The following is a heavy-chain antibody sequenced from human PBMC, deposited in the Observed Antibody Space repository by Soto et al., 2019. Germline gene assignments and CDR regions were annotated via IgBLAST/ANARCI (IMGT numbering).Heavy chain of an antibody. D-gene: IGHD3-16*01. CDR1: GGSISSSSW. CDR2: IDHSGRT. J-gene: IGHJ5*02. Sequence: QVQLQESGPGLVKPSGTLSLTCAVSGGSISSSSWWNWVRQPPGKVLEWIGEIDHSGRTKYNPSLKSRGTISVDQSSNQFALELSSVTAADTAVYYCARWGLLTVPYDARNWFDPGGQGTLVTVSS. CDR3: ARWGLLTVPYDARNWFDP. V-gene: IGHV4-4*02.